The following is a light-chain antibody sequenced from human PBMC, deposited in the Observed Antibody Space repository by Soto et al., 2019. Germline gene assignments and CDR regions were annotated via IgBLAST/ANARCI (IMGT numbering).Light chain of an antibody. CDR3: SSYTSSSTYV. CDR1: SSDVGGYNS. J-gene: IGLJ1*01. V-gene: IGLV2-14*03. Sequence: QSVLTQPASVSGSPGQSTTISCTGTSSDVGGYNSVSWYQQHPGKAPKLMIYNVSNRPSGISDRFSGSRSGNTASLTTSGLQAEDEADYYCSSYTSSSTYVFGTGTRSPS. CDR2: NVS.